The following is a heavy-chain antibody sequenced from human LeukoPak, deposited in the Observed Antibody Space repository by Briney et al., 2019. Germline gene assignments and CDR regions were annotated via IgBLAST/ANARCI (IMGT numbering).Heavy chain of an antibody. CDR2: INWNGGST. D-gene: IGHD3-16*01. V-gene: IGHV3-20*01. CDR3: ASYGSGGEFDY. Sequence: GGSLRLSCAASGFTFDDYDMSWVRQAPGKGLEWVSGINWNGGSTGYADSVKGRFTISRDNAKNSLYLQMNSLRAEDTALYHCASYGSGGEFDYWGQGTLVTVSS. J-gene: IGHJ4*02. CDR1: GFTFDDYD.